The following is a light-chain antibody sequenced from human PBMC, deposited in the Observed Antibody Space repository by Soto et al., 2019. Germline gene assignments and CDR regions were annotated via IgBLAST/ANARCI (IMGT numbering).Light chain of an antibody. J-gene: IGKJ1*01. Sequence: EIVLTQSPGTLSLSPGERPTLSCRASQSVSSSYLAWYQQKPGQAPRLLIYGASSRATGIPDRFSGSGSGTDFTLTISILEPEDFAVYYCQQYGSSPWTFGQGTKVEIK. CDR3: QQYGSSPWT. CDR2: GAS. CDR1: QSVSSSY. V-gene: IGKV3-20*01.